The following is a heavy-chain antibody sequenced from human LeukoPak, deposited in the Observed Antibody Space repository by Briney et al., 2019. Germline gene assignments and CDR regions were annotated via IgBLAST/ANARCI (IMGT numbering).Heavy chain of an antibody. CDR1: GFTFRSYD. V-gene: IGHV3-23*01. J-gene: IGHJ3*02. D-gene: IGHD3-3*01. CDR2: ITGNGAST. CDR3: ASCGEYYDFWSGYYYDAFDI. Sequence: GGSLRLSCAASGFTFRSYDINWVRQAPGKGLEWVSSITGNGASTYYADSVKGRFTISRDNSKNTLYLQMNSLRAEDTAVYYCASCGEYYDFWSGYYYDAFDIWGQGTMVTVSS.